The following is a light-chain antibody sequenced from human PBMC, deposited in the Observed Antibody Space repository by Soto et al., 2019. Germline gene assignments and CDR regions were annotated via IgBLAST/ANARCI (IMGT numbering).Light chain of an antibody. CDR3: QTWGTGIQV. Sequence: QLVLTQSPSASASLGASVKLTCTLSSGHSSFPIVWHQQQPEKGPRYLMKLNSDGSHSKGDGIPDRFSGSSSGAERYLTISSLQSEDEADYYCQTWGTGIQVFGGGTKLTVL. CDR2: LNSDGSH. J-gene: IGLJ3*02. CDR1: SGHSSFP. V-gene: IGLV4-69*01.